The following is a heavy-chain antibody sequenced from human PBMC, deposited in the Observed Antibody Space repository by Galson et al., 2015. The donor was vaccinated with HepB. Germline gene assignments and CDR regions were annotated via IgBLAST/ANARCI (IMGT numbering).Heavy chain of an antibody. V-gene: IGHV1-69*10. D-gene: IGHD6-13*01. CDR2: IIPILGIA. J-gene: IGHJ6*03. Sequence: SVKVSCKASGGTFSSYAISWVRQAPGQGLEWMGGIIPILGIANYAQKFQGRVTITADKSTSTAYMELSSLRSEDTAVYYCAREPLYSSRQIYYYYYYMDVWGKGTTVTVSS. CDR3: AREPLYSSRQIYYYYYYMDV. CDR1: GGTFSSYA.